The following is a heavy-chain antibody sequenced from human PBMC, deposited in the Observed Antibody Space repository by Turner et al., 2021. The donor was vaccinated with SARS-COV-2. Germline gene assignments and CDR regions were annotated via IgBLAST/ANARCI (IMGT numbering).Heavy chain of an antibody. D-gene: IGHD3-10*01. CDR2: IYSGGST. Sequence: EVQLVESGGGLVQPGGSLRLSCAASGFTVSSNYMSWVRQAPGKGLEWVSVIYSGGSTFYADSVKGRFIISRDNSKNTLYLQMNSLRAEDTAVYYCAREVSGSSNTGVYFDYWGQGTLVTVSS. J-gene: IGHJ4*02. CDR3: AREVSGSSNTGVYFDY. V-gene: IGHV3-66*01. CDR1: GFTVSSNY.